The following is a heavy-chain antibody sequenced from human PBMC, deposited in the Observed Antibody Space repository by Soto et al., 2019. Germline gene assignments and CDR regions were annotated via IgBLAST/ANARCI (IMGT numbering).Heavy chain of an antibody. D-gene: IGHD6-13*01. CDR2: IYPGDSDT. J-gene: IGHJ6*02. V-gene: IGHV5-51*01. Sequence: GESLKISCKGSGYSFTSYWIGWVRQMPWKGLEWMGIIYPGDSDTRYSPSFQGQVTISADKSISTAYLQWSSLKASDTAMYYCARNGLYRTAGTPPYYYYGMDVWGQGTTVTV. CDR3: ARNGLYRTAGTPPYYYYGMDV. CDR1: GYSFTSYW.